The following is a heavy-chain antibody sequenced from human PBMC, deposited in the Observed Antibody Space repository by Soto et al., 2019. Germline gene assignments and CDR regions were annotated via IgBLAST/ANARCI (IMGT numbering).Heavy chain of an antibody. CDR1: GFTVSNNY. Sequence: PGGSLRLSCAVSGFTVSNNYMSWVRQAPGKGLEGVSVIYSGGYTAYGDSVKGRFTISRDNSKNTLYLQMNSLRAEDTAVYYCARGLSRYWYFDLWGRGTLVTVSS. CDR2: IYSGGYT. J-gene: IGHJ2*01. CDR3: ARGLSRYWYFDL. V-gene: IGHV3-53*01.